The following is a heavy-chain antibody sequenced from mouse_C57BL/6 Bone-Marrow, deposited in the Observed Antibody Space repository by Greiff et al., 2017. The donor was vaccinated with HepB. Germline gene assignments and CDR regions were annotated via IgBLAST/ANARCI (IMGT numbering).Heavy chain of an antibody. CDR2: IHPNSGST. CDR3: ARSGSTMVTTGWFAY. Sequence: QVQLKQPGAELVKPGASVKLSCKASGYTFTSYWMHWVKQRPGQGLEWIGMIHPNSGSTNYNEKFKSKATLTVDKSSSTAYMQLSSLTSEDSAVYYCARSGSTMVTTGWFAYWGQGTLVTVSA. D-gene: IGHD2-2*01. CDR1: GYTFTSYW. J-gene: IGHJ3*01. V-gene: IGHV1-64*01.